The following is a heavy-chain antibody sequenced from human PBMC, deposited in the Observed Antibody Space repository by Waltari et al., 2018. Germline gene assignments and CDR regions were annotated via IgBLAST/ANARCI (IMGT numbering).Heavy chain of an antibody. D-gene: IGHD2-2*01. Sequence: QVQLVQSGAEVKKPGSSVKVSCKASGGTFSSYAISWVRQAPGQGLEWMGGIIPIFGTANYAQKFQGRVTITADESTSTAYMELSSLRSEDTAVYYCAREVVVVPAAGVNWFDPWDQGTLVTVSS. J-gene: IGHJ5*02. CDR2: IIPIFGTA. V-gene: IGHV1-69*01. CDR3: AREVVVVPAAGVNWFDP. CDR1: GGTFSSYA.